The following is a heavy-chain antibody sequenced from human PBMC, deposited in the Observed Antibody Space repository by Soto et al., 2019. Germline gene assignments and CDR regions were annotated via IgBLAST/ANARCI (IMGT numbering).Heavy chain of an antibody. V-gene: IGHV1-69*01. CDR1: GGTFSSYA. CDR2: IIPIFGTA. CDR3: ARVESDGVSDGYNLGLGFGYFDY. Sequence: QVQLVQSGAEVKKPGSSVKVSCKASGGTFSSYAISWVRQAPGQGLEWMGGIIPIFGTANYAQKFQGRVTITADESTSTAYMELSSLRSEDTAVYYCARVESDGVSDGYNLGLGFGYFDYWGQGTLVTVSS. D-gene: IGHD5-12*01. J-gene: IGHJ4*02.